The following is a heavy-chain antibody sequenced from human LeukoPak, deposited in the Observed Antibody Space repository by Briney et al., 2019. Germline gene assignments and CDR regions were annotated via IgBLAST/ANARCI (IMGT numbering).Heavy chain of an antibody. CDR2: ISSSSSTI. Sequence: GGSLRLSCAASGFTFSSYSMNWVRQAPGKGLEWVSYISSSSSTIYYADSVKGRFTISRDNAKNSLYLQMNSLRDEDTAVYYCARVETVTIAHDAFDIWGQGTMVTVSS. D-gene: IGHD4-17*01. CDR1: GFTFSSYS. CDR3: ARVETVTIAHDAFDI. J-gene: IGHJ3*02. V-gene: IGHV3-48*02.